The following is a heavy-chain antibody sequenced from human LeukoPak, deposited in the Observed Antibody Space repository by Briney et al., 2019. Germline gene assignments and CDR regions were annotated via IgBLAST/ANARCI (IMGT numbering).Heavy chain of an antibody. Sequence: GGSLRLSCAASGFTFSSYSMTWVRQAPGKGLEWVSSISSSSSYIYYADSVKGRFTISRDNAKNSLYLQMNSLRAEDTAVYYCARSLRLGELSLTDSDYWGQGTLVTVSS. CDR3: ARSLRLGELSLTDSDY. CDR2: ISSSSSYI. J-gene: IGHJ4*02. D-gene: IGHD3-16*02. V-gene: IGHV3-21*01. CDR1: GFTFSSYS.